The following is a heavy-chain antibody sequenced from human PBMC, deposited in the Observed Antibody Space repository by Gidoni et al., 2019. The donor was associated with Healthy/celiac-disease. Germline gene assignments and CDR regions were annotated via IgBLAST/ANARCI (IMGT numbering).Heavy chain of an antibody. V-gene: IGHV1-8*01. CDR2: MNPNSGNT. J-gene: IGHJ4*02. Sequence: QVQLVQSGAEVTKPGASVKVSCKASGYTFTSYDINWVRQATGQGLEWMGWMNPNSGNTGYAQKFQGRVTMTRNTSISTAYMELSSLRSEDTAVYYCARGGMYYYDSSGPLPGHYWGQGTLVTVSS. CDR3: ARGGMYYYDSSGPLPGHY. CDR1: GYTFTSYD. D-gene: IGHD3-22*01.